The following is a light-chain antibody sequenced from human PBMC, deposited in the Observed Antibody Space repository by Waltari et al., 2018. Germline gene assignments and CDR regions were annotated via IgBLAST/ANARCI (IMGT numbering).Light chain of an antibody. V-gene: IGKV4-1*01. J-gene: IGKJ1*01. CDR1: QSVLYPSNNKNY. CDR3: QQYCSTPPT. CDR2: WAS. Sequence: DIVLTQSPDSLAVSLGERATINCKPSQSVLYPSNNKNYLAWYQQRPGQAPKLLIYWASTRESGVPDRFSGSGSGTDVTLTISSLQAEDGAIYYCQQYCSTPPTFGQGTKVEIK.